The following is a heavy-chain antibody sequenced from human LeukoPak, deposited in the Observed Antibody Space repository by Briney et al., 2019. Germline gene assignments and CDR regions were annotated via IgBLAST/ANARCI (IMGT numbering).Heavy chain of an antibody. CDR1: GGSISSYY. CDR2: IYYSGST. J-gene: IGHJ5*02. D-gene: IGHD1-26*01. V-gene: IGHV4-59*01. Sequence: PSETLSLTCTVSGGSISSYYWSWIRQPPGKGLKWIGYIYYSGSTNYNPSLKSRVTISVDTSKNQFSLKLSSVTAADTAVYYCARAGGSLDGRGVMDPWGQGTLVTVSS. CDR3: ARAGGSLDGRGVMDP.